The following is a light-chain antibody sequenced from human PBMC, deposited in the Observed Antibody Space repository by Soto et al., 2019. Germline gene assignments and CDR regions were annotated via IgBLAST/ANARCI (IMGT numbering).Light chain of an antibody. J-gene: IGLJ2*01. CDR2: EVS. CDR1: SSDVGGYNY. V-gene: IGLV2-8*01. CDR3: TSYAGSNNFVV. Sequence: QSVLTHLPSASGSPGQSVPISCTGTSSDVGGYNYVSWYQQHPDKAPKLMIYEVSKRPSGVPDRFSGSKSGNTASLTVSGLQAEDEADYYCTSYAGSNNFVVFGGGTKVTVL.